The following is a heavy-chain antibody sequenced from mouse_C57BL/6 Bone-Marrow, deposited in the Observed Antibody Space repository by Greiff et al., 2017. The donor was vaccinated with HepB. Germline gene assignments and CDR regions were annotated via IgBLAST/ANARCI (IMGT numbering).Heavy chain of an antibody. V-gene: IGHV14-3*01. CDR3: ARWYGDYPFAY. Sequence: EVQLQQPVAELVRPGASVKLSCKASGYTIKNTYMHWVKQRPEQGLEWIGRIDPANGNTKYAPKFKGKATITADTSSNTAYLQLSSLTSEDTAIDYCARWYGDYPFAYWVRGTLVTVSA. CDR2: IDPANGNT. CDR1: GYTIKNTY. D-gene: IGHD2-13*01. J-gene: IGHJ3*01.